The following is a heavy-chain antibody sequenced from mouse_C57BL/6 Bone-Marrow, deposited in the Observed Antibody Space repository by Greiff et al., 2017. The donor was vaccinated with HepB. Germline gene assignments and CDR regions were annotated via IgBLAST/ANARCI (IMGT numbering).Heavy chain of an antibody. J-gene: IGHJ2*01. CDR3: AREDYYGSSYDFDY. V-gene: IGHV5-17*01. CDR1: GFTFSDYG. CDR2: ISSGSSTI. D-gene: IGHD1-1*01. Sequence: EVKLVESGGGLVKPGGSLKLSCAASGFTFSDYGMHWVRQAPEKGLEWVAYISSGSSTIYYADTVKGRFTISRDNAKNTLFLQMTSLRSEDTAMYYCAREDYYGSSYDFDYWGQGTTLTVSS.